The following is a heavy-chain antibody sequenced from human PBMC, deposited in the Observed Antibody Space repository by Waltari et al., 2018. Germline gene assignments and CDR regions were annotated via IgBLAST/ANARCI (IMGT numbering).Heavy chain of an antibody. D-gene: IGHD1-26*01. CDR1: GGSISSSNW. V-gene: IGHV4-4*02. CDR2: IYHSGST. Sequence: QVQLQESGPGLVKPSGTLSLTCAVSGGSISSSNWWSWVRQPPGKGLEWIGEIYHSGSTNSSPSLKSRVTISVDKSKNQFSLKLSSVTAADTAVYYCARDRHWEPQTYYYYGMDVWGQGTTVTVSS. J-gene: IGHJ6*02. CDR3: ARDRHWEPQTYYYYGMDV.